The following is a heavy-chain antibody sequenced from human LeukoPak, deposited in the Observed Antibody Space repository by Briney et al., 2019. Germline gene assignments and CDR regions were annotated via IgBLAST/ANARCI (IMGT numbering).Heavy chain of an antibody. Sequence: PSETLSLTCAVYGGSFSGYYWSWIRQPPGKGLEWIGEINHSGSTNYNPSLKSRVTISVDTSKNQFSLKLSSVTAADTAVYYCARRGSGSFRSSGTDRYFQHWGQGTLVTVSS. V-gene: IGHV4-34*01. CDR2: INHSGST. D-gene: IGHD3-22*01. CDR1: GGSFSGYY. J-gene: IGHJ1*01. CDR3: ARRGSGSFRSSGTDRYFQH.